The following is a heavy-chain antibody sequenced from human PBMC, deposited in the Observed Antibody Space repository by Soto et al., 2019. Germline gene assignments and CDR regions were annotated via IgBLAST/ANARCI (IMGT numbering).Heavy chain of an antibody. V-gene: IGHV3-7*01. J-gene: IGHJ3*02. Sequence: GGSLRLSCAASGFTFSSYWMSWVRQAPGKGLEWVANIKQDGSEKYYVDSVKGRFTISRDNAKNSLYLQMNSLRAEDTAVYYCARWTPLFTIFGVVTPHAFDISGQGTMVTVSS. D-gene: IGHD3-3*01. CDR2: IKQDGSEK. CDR3: ARWTPLFTIFGVVTPHAFDI. CDR1: GFTFSSYW.